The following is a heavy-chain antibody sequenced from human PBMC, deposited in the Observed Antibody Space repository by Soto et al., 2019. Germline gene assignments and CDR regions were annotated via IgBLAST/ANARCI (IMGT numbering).Heavy chain of an antibody. J-gene: IGHJ3*02. Sequence: GGSLRLSCAASGFTFSNAWMSWVRQAPGKGLEWVGRIKSKTDGGTTDYAAPVKGRFTISRDDSKNTLYLQMNSLKTEDTAVYYCTTTLAPLDGIVVVPAAMWDDAFDIWGQGTMVTVSS. CDR1: GFTFSNAW. CDR2: IKSKTDGGTT. D-gene: IGHD2-2*01. CDR3: TTTLAPLDGIVVVPAAMWDDAFDI. V-gene: IGHV3-15*01.